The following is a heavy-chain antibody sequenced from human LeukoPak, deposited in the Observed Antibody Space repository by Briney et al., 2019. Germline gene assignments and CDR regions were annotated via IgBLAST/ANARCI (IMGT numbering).Heavy chain of an antibody. V-gene: IGHV1-2*02. Sequence: ASVKVSCKASAYTFTGYYMHWVRQAPGQGLEWMGWINPNSGGTNYAQKFQGRVTMTRDTSISTAYMELSRLRSDDTAVYYCARDHYYDSSGYFDYWGQGTLVTVSS. J-gene: IGHJ4*02. CDR1: AYTFTGYY. CDR3: ARDHYYDSSGYFDY. CDR2: INPNSGGT. D-gene: IGHD3-22*01.